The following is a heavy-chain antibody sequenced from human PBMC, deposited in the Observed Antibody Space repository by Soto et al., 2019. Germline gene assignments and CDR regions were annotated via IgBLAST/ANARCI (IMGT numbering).Heavy chain of an antibody. CDR3: ARVGSSWSRYYYGMDV. CDR1: GYTFTSYG. J-gene: IGHJ6*02. CDR2: ISAYNGNT. Sequence: QVQLVQSGAEVKKPGASVKVSCKASGYTFTSYGISWVRQAPGQGLEWMGWISAYNGNTNYAQKLQGRVTMTTDTSTSTAYMELRSLISDDTAVYYCARVGSSWSRYYYGMDVWGQGTTVTVSS. V-gene: IGHV1-18*01. D-gene: IGHD6-13*01.